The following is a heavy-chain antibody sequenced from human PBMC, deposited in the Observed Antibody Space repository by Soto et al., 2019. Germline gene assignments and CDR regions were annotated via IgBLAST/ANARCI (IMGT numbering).Heavy chain of an antibody. D-gene: IGHD3-10*01. V-gene: IGHV4-30-2*01. J-gene: IGHJ5*02. CDR2: IYHSGST. CDR1: GCSISNGGYS. CDR3: ARGSHGSGSYYNVWTIGWFDP. Sequence: TVVPNWXCPGCSISNGGYSLGWVPEPPGKGLGWIGYIYHSGSTYYNPSLKSRVTISVDRSKNQFSLKLSSVTAADTAVYYCARGSHGSGSYYNVWTIGWFDPWGQGTLVTVSS.